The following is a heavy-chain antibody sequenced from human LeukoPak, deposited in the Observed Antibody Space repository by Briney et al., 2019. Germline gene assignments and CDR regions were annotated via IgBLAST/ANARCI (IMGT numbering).Heavy chain of an antibody. V-gene: IGHV4-59*12. J-gene: IGHJ5*02. CDR3: ARAPPIASNWFDP. D-gene: IGHD3-22*01. CDR1: GGSISSYY. Sequence: SETLSLTCTVSGGSISSYYWSWIRQPPGKGLEWIGEIYHSGSTNYNPSLKSRVTISVDKSKNQFSLKLSSVTAADTAVYYCARAPPIASNWFDPWGQGTLVTVSS. CDR2: IYHSGST.